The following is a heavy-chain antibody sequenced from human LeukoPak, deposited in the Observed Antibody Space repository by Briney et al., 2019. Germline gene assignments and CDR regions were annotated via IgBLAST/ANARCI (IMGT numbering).Heavy chain of an antibody. CDR1: GFTFSSYA. CDR3: ARAKPKNMVRGLIMRRESRYYFDY. J-gene: IGHJ4*02. D-gene: IGHD3-10*01. Sequence: GGSLRLSCAASGFTFSSYAMSWVRQAPGKGLEWVSVIYSGGSTYYADSVKGRFTISRDNSKSTLYIQMNSLRAEDTAVYYCARAKPKNMVRGLIMRRESRYYFDYWGQGTLVTVSS. CDR2: IYSGGST. V-gene: IGHV3-53*01.